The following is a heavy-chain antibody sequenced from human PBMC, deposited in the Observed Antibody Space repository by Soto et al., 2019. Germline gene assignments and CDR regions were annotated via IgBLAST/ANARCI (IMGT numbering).Heavy chain of an antibody. V-gene: IGHV3-23*01. CDR2: ISGQGGTT. J-gene: IGHJ5*02. CDR3: AKENDYSIIESNWFDA. Sequence: EVILLESGGHLVAPGESLRLSCVASGFSFSSSALTWVRQAPGKGLEWVADISGQGGTTYNADSVKGRFIISRDNSKNTLSLQMTSLRVEDTAVYYCAKENDYSIIESNWFDAWGPGTLVSVSS. D-gene: IGHD4-4*01. CDR1: GFSFSSSA.